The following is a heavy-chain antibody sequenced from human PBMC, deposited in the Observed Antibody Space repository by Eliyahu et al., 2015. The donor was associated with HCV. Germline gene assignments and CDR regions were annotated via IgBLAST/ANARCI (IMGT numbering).Heavy chain of an antibody. D-gene: IGHD1-20*01. CDR2: INPGSGGA. CDR1: GYSFTAYY. CDR3: ARGIEPPGITLPYNWFDP. Sequence: QVQLVQSGPEVKKPGASVKVSCQASGYSFTAYYIHWVRQAPGQGLEWMGWINPGSGGANFGRKXHGRXSMTKDTSISAVYMDLNTLTSDDTAVYYCARGIEPPGITLPYNWFDPWGPGTLVTVSS. J-gene: IGHJ5*02. V-gene: IGHV1-2*02.